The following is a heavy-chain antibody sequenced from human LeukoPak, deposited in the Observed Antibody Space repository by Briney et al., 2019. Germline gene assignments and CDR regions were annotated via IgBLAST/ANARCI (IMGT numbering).Heavy chain of an antibody. D-gene: IGHD5-18*01. J-gene: IGHJ4*02. CDR3: TAGRAYSLLDF. CDR1: GYRFTELS. CDR2: FDLVHGDT. V-gene: IGHV1-24*01. Sequence: ASVKVTCKVSGYRFTELSRHWVRQAPGKGLEWLGGFDLVHGDTIYAQKFQGRVTMTEDTSTDTSYMELSSLGSEDTAVYFCTAGRAYSLLDFWGQGTLVIVSS.